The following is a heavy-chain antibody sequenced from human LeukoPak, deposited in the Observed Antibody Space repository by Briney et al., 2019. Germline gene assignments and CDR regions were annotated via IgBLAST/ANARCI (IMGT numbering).Heavy chain of an antibody. J-gene: IGHJ5*02. V-gene: IGHV1-2*02. D-gene: IGHD2-15*01. CDR1: GYTFTGYY. CDR3: ARGDCSVSGCHGGNWFDP. CDR2: INPNSGGT. Sequence: ASVKVSCKASGYTFTGYYIHWVRQAPGQGLGWMGWINPNSGGTNYAQSFQGRVTMTRDTSSSTAHMELSRLRSDDTAVYYCARGDCSVSGCHGGNWFDPWGQGTLVTVSS.